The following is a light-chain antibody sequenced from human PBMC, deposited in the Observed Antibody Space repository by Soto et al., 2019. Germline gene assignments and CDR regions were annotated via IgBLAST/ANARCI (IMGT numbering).Light chain of an antibody. Sequence: QSVLTQPASVSGSPGQSITISYTGSSSDFGDDKYVSWYQQQPGKGPNLLIYGVNSRPSGISNRFSGSKSGNTASLTISGLQVEDEAEYFCGSFTTSRIWVFGGGTKVTVL. CDR2: GVN. CDR3: GSFTTSRIWV. V-gene: IGLV2-14*01. CDR1: SSDFGDDKY. J-gene: IGLJ3*02.